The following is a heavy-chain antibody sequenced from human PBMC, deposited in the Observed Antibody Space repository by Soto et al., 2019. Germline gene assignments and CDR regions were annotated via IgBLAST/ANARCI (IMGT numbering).Heavy chain of an antibody. CDR2: IYYSGST. CDR1: GGSISSYY. D-gene: IGHD2-2*01. CDR3: ARQVLVVPAAMPLVWFDP. V-gene: IGHV4-59*08. J-gene: IGHJ5*02. Sequence: PSETLSLTCTVSGGSISSYYWSWIRQPPGKGLEWIGYIYYSGSTNYNPSLKSRVTMSVDTSKNQFSLKLSSVTAADTAVYYCARQVLVVPAAMPLVWFDPWGQGTLVTVSS.